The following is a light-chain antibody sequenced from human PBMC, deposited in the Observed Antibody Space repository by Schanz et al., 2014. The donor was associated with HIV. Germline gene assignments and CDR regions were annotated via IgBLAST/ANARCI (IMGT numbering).Light chain of an antibody. CDR1: QRLSSSY. CDR2: ATS. V-gene: IGKV3-20*01. J-gene: IGKJ4*01. CDR3: QYFGNSGGT. Sequence: EIVLTQSPGSLSLSPGGRATLSCGASQRLSSSYLAWYQQKRDQPPRLVIYATSTRAAGIPDRFSGTGSGTDFTLTSSSREVEDFAVYYCQYFGNSGGTFGGGTKVEIK.